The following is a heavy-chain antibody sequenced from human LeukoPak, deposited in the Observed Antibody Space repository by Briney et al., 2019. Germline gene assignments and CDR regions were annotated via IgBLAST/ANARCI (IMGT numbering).Heavy chain of an antibody. V-gene: IGHV3-74*01. CDR3: ARDRYGSGDLDY. Sequence: GRSLRLSCAASGFTFSSYGMHWVRQAPGKGLVWVSRINTDGSSTSYADSVKGRFTISRDNAKNTLYLQMNSLRAEDTAVYYCARDRYGSGDLDYWGQGTLVTVSS. J-gene: IGHJ4*02. CDR1: GFTFSSYG. CDR2: INTDGSST. D-gene: IGHD3-10*01.